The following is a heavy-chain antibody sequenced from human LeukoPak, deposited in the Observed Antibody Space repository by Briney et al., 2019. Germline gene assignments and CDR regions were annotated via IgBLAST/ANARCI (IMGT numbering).Heavy chain of an antibody. CDR3: ASSAQEYCSGGSCLAFDI. Sequence: ASVKVSCKASGGTFSSYTISWVRQAPGQGLEWMGRIIPILGIANYAQKFQGSVTITADKSTSTAYMELSSLRSEDTAVYYCASSAQEYCSGGSCLAFDIWGQGTMVTVSS. CDR2: IIPILGIA. CDR1: GGTFSSYT. D-gene: IGHD2-15*01. V-gene: IGHV1-69*02. J-gene: IGHJ3*02.